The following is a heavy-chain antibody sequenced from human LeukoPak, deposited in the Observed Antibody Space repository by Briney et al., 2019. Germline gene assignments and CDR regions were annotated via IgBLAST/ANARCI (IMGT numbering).Heavy chain of an antibody. Sequence: ASVKVSCKASGYTFTGYYMNWVRQAPGQGLEWMGRINPNTGGTNYAQNFQGSVTMTRDTSITTVYMELSRLRSDDTAVYYCARVGDGLNDGFDIWSQGTMVTVSS. CDR2: INPNTGGT. CDR3: ARVGDGLNDGFDI. V-gene: IGHV1-2*06. CDR1: GYTFTGYY. D-gene: IGHD5-24*01. J-gene: IGHJ3*02.